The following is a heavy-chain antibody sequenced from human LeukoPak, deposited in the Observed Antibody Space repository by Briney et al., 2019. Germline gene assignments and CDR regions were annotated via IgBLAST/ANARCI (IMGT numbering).Heavy chain of an antibody. Sequence: PGGSLRLSCAASGFTFSSYGMHWVRQAPGKGLEWVAFIRYDGSNKYYADSVKGRFTISRDNSKNTLYLQMNSLRAEDTAVCYCAKCMAVAVDGMDVWGKGTTVTVSS. V-gene: IGHV3-30*02. D-gene: IGHD6-19*01. CDR2: IRYDGSNK. CDR1: GFTFSSYG. J-gene: IGHJ6*04. CDR3: AKCMAVAVDGMDV.